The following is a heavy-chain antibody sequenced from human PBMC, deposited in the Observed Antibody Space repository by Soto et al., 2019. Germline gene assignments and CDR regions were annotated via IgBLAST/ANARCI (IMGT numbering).Heavy chain of an antibody. CDR1: GGPISNNDDY. J-gene: IGHJ5*02. D-gene: IGHD3-3*01. V-gene: IGHV4-30-4*01. CDR2: ISNSGST. Sequence: QVHLQESGPGLVKPSQTLSLTCTVSGGPISNNDDYWTWIRQSPGKGLEWIGYISNSGSTSYNTSLKGRLTISLDMSKKQFALKLTSVTAADTAVYYCARGRSFTIFGVVRPLHYFDPWGQGTLVTVAS. CDR3: ARGRSFTIFGVVRPLHYFDP.